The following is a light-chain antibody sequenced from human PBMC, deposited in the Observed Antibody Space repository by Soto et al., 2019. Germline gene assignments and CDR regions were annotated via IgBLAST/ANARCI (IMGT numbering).Light chain of an antibody. J-gene: IGKJ1*01. Sequence: DIQMTQSPSTLSASVGDRVTITCRASQSISVWLAWYKQKPGKAPKLLIYDASSLESGVPSRFSGSGSGTEVTLTIRSLQPDDFATYYCQQYNSYLWTFGQGTKVEIK. CDR3: QQYNSYLWT. CDR2: DAS. CDR1: QSISVW. V-gene: IGKV1-5*01.